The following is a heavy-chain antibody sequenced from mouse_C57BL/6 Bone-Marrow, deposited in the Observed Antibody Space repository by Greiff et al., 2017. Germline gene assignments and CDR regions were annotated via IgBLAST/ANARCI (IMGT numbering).Heavy chain of an antibody. V-gene: IGHV1-55*01. D-gene: IGHD1-1*01. Sequence: QVQLQQPGAELVKPGASVKMSCKASGYTFTSYWITWVKQRPGQGLEWIGDIYPGSGSTNYNEKFKSKATLTVDTSSSTAYMQLSSLTSEDSAVXYCARNPSFTTVVYYYAMDYWGQGTSVTVSS. J-gene: IGHJ4*01. CDR2: IYPGSGST. CDR3: ARNPSFTTVVYYYAMDY. CDR1: GYTFTSYW.